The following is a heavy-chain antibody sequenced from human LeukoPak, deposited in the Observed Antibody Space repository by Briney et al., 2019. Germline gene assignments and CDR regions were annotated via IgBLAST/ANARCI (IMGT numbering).Heavy chain of an antibody. CDR1: GGSISSGGYS. D-gene: IGHD2-2*01. J-gene: IGHJ5*02. Sequence: SQTLSLTCAVSGGSISSGGYSWSWIRQPPGKGLEWIGYIYHSGSTYYNPSLKSRVTISVDRPKNQFSLKLSSVTAADTAVYYCARGRGIVVVPAAMRRFGWFDPWGQGTLVTVSS. V-gene: IGHV4-30-2*01. CDR2: IYHSGST. CDR3: ARGRGIVVVPAAMRRFGWFDP.